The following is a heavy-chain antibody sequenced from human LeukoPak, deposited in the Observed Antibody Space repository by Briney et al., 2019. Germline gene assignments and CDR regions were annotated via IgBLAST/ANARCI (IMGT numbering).Heavy chain of an antibody. D-gene: IGHD1-1*01. CDR1: GGSISSYY. CDR2: IYYSGST. Sequence: SETLSLTCTVSGGSISSYYWSWIRQPPGKGLEWIGYIYYSGSTSYNPSLKSRVTISVDTSKNQFSLKLSSVTAADTAVYYCATSTVQSGYFQHWGQGTLVTVSS. J-gene: IGHJ1*01. V-gene: IGHV4-59*01. CDR3: ATSTVQSGYFQH.